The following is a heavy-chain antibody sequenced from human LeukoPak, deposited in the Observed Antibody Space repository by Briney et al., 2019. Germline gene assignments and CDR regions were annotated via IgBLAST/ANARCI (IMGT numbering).Heavy chain of an antibody. CDR1: GFTVGSDY. D-gene: IGHD4-17*01. J-gene: IGHJ6*03. Sequence: PGGSLRLSCAVSGFTVGSDYMSWVRQAPGKGLEWVSVIYSGGSTYYADSVKGRFTISRDNSKNTLYLQMNSLRAEDTAVYYCARLPATVTTKGYYYYYYMDVWGKGTTVTVSS. CDR2: IYSGGST. CDR3: ARLPATVTTKGYYYYYYMDV. V-gene: IGHV3-53*01.